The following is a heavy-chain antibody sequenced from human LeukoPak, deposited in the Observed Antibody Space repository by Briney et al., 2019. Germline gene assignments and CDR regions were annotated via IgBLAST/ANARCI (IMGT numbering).Heavy chain of an antibody. J-gene: IGHJ3*01. CDR2: ISSRGSTV. D-gene: IGHD7-27*01. CDR3: ARDTGESFDL. Sequence: PGGSLRLSCAASGLTVSSNYMIWVRPAPGKGPECVSYISSRGSTVYYADSVKGRFTISRDNAKSSLYLQMNSLRAEDTAVSYCARDTGESFDLWGQGTMVTVSS. CDR1: GLTVSSNY. V-gene: IGHV3-48*03.